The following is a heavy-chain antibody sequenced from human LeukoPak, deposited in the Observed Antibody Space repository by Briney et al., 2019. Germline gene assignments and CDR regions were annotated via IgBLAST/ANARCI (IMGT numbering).Heavy chain of an antibody. CDR2: IIPIFGTA. D-gene: IGHD3-3*01. J-gene: IGHJ6*02. Sequence: ASVKVSCKASGGTFSSYAISWVRQAPGQGLEWMGGIIPIFGTANYAQKFQGRVTITADESTSTAYMELSSLRSEDTAVYHCARTPSITIFGVVIIYGMDVWGQGTTVTVSS. V-gene: IGHV1-69*13. CDR1: GGTFSSYA. CDR3: ARTPSITIFGVVIIYGMDV.